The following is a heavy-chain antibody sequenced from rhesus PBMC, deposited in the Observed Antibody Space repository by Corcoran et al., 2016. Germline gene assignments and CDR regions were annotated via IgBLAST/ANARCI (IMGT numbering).Heavy chain of an antibody. CDR3: ARRRIAAATYYFAY. D-gene: IGHD6-31*01. J-gene: IGHJ4*01. CDR2: IYGSSGST. V-gene: IGHV4-76*01. CDR1: GYSISSGYD. Sequence: QVQLQESGPGVVKPSETLSLTCAVSGYSISSGYDWSWIRQPPGKGLEWIGYIYGSSGSTNYHPSLKIRVTISKATSKNRFSLKLSSVTAADTAVYYCARRRIAAATYYFAYWGQGVLVTVSS.